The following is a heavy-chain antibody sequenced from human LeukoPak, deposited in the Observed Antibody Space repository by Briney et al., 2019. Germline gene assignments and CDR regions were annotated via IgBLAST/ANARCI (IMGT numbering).Heavy chain of an antibody. Sequence: SETLSLTCTVSGGSINTGDYYWTWIRQPPGKGLEWIGSLFYTGNTYYNPSLKTRVTISIDASKNQFSLKLSSVTAADTAVYYCARENIVSTRDFDYWGQGTLVTVSS. CDR2: LFYTGNT. CDR3: ARENIVSTRDFDY. J-gene: IGHJ4*02. CDR1: GGSINTGDYY. V-gene: IGHV4-39*07. D-gene: IGHD5/OR15-5a*01.